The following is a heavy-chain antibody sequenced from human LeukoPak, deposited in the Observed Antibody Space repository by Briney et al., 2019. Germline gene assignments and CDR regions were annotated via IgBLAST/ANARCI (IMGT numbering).Heavy chain of an antibody. J-gene: IGHJ6*04. D-gene: IGHD5/OR15-5a*01. Sequence: MSSETLCLTCAVYGGSFSGYYWSWIRQPPGKGLEWIGEINHSGSTNYNPSLKSRVTISVDTSKNQFSLKLSSVTAADTAVYYCATLRRSNGMDVWGKGTTVTVSS. V-gene: IGHV4-34*01. CDR3: ATLRRSNGMDV. CDR2: INHSGST. CDR1: GGSFSGYY.